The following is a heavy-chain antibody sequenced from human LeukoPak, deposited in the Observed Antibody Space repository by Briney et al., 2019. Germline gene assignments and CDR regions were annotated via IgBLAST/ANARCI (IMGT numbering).Heavy chain of an antibody. CDR3: ARSLSVTRGLITTMLGY. CDR2: ISPTNGAT. J-gene: IGHJ4*02. V-gene: IGHV1-2*02. CDR1: GYIFTDFY. D-gene: IGHD3-10*01. Sequence: ASVKVSCKTSGYIFTDFYLHWVRQAPGQGLEWMGWISPTNGATSYARRFQGRVNMARDTSTSTSYMELSSLGSDDAAVYYCARSLSVTRGLITTMLGYWGQGTLVTVSS.